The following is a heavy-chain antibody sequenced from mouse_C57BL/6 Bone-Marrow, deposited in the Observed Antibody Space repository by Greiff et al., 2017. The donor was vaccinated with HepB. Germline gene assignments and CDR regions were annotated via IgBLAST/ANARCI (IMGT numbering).Heavy chain of an antibody. Sequence: VQLKQSGPGLVQPSQSLSITCTVSGFSLTSYGVHWVRQSPGKGLEWLGVIWSGGSTDYNAAFISRLSISKDNSKSQVFFKMNSLQADDTAIYYCARRSTMVPYYFDYWGQGTTLTVSS. CDR3: ARRSTMVPYYFDY. D-gene: IGHD2-1*01. J-gene: IGHJ2*01. CDR1: GFSLTSYG. CDR2: IWSGGST. V-gene: IGHV2-2*01.